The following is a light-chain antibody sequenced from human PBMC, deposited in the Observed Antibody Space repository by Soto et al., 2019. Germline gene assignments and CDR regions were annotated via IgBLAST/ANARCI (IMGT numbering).Light chain of an antibody. CDR2: DAS. CDR1: QSVSSSS. Sequence: EIVLTQSPGNLSLSPGERATLSCRASQSVSSSSLAWYQQKRGQAPRLLIHDASSRATGIPDRFSGSGSGTDFKLTISRVATEHFAVYYCQQYGGSPRTVGQGTNVEI. V-gene: IGKV3-20*01. CDR3: QQYGGSPRT. J-gene: IGKJ1*01.